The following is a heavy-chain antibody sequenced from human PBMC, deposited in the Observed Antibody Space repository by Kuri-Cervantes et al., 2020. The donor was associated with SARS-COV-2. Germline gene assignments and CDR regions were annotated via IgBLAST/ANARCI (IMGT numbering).Heavy chain of an antibody. CDR1: GYTFTSYY. CDR2: INPSGGST. D-gene: IGHD2-2*01. J-gene: IGHJ6*02. Sequence: ASVKVSCKASGYTFTSYYMHWVRQAPGQGLEWMGIINPSGGSTSYAQKFQGRVTMTRDTSTSTVYMELSSLRSEDTAVYYCARGHIVVVPAAILLGGMDVWGQGTTVTVS. V-gene: IGHV1-46*01. CDR3: ARGHIVVVPAAILLGGMDV.